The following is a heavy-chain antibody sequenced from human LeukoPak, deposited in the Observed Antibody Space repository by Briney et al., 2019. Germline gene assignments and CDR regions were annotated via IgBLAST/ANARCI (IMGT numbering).Heavy chain of an antibody. V-gene: IGHV3-7*01. CDR3: AKWGPHCVGDYCPALDS. CDR2: INQDGSKK. D-gene: IGHD2-21*02. CDR1: GFTFSSYA. Sequence: GGSLILSCAASGFTFSSYAMSWVRPAPGKGLEWVANINQDGSKKVYADSMKGRFTISRDNAKESLYLQLNSLRADDTAVYYCAKWGPHCVGDYCPALDSWGQGTLVTVSS. J-gene: IGHJ4*02.